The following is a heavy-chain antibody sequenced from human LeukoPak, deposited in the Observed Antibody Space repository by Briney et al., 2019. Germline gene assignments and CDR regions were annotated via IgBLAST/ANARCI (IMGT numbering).Heavy chain of an antibody. CDR1: GGSFSDYY. J-gene: IGHJ5*02. CDR3: ARGSKYYYDSSGFPNWFDP. D-gene: IGHD3-22*01. CDR2: INHSGST. Sequence: SETLSLTCAVYGGSFSDYYWSWIRQPPGKGLEWIGEINHSGSTNYNPSLKSRVTISVDTSKNQFSLNPSSVTAADTAVYYCARGSKYYYDSSGFPNWFDPWGQGTLVTVSS. V-gene: IGHV4-34*01.